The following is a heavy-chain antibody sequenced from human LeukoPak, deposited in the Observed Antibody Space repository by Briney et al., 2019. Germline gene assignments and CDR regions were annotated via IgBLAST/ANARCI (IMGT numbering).Heavy chain of an antibody. V-gene: IGHV3-11*06. Sequence: GGSLRLSCAASGFTFSDYYMSWIRQAPGKGLEWVQYISSSSSYTNYADSVKGRFTISRDNAKNSLYLQMNSLRAEDTAVYYCARGSLTYGDYVSSWGQGTLVTVSS. D-gene: IGHD4-17*01. CDR3: ARGSLTYGDYVSS. CDR2: ISSSSSYT. CDR1: GFTFSDYY. J-gene: IGHJ4*02.